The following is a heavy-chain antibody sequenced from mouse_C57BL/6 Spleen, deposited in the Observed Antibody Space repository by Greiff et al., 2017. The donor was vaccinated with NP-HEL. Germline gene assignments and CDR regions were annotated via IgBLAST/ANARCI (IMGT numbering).Heavy chain of an antibody. V-gene: IGHV1-64*01. J-gene: IGHJ4*01. CDR3: ARQGYPEAMDY. CDR2: IHPNSGST. Sequence: QVQLQQSGAELVKPGASVKLSCKASGYTFTSYWMHWVKQRPGQGLEWIGMIHPNSGSTNYNEKFKSKATLTVDKSSSTAYMQRSSLTSEDSAVYYCARQGYPEAMDYWGQGTSVTVSS. CDR1: GYTFTSYW.